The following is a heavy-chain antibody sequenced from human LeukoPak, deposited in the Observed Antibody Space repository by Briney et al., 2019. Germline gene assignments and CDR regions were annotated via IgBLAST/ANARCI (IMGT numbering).Heavy chain of an antibody. D-gene: IGHD4-17*01. CDR2: ILYDGTNQ. J-gene: IGHJ4*02. CDR3: ARDFRDYRDYVAYFDS. Sequence: GGSLILSCAASGFTFSTYAMHWVRQAPGRGLEWVAVILYDGTNQYYADSVKGRFTISRDNSRNTLHLQMNSLKVEDTAVYYCARDFRDYRDYVAYFDSWGQGTLVTVSS. CDR1: GFTFSTYA. V-gene: IGHV3-30-3*01.